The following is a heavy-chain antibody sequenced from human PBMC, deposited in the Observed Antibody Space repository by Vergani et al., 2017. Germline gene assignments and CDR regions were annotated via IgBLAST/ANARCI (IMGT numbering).Heavy chain of an antibody. CDR3: VKDARSYENFFAS. Sequence: EVQLLESGGSLKQPGGSVRLSCAASGFTFRTYAMHWVRQAPGKGLEWVSALTGGGGSTYYADSFKGRFIISRDNSRDTLYLQMNRLRPEDTATYYGVKDARSYENFFASWGQGTLGTVSS. D-gene: IGHD1-26*01. J-gene: IGHJ4*02. CDR2: LTGGGGST. CDR1: GFTFRTYA. V-gene: IGHV3-23*01.